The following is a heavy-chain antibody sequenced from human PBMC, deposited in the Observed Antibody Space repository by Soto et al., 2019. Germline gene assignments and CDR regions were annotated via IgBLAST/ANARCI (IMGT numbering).Heavy chain of an antibody. CDR1: GVSMRSYY. J-gene: IGHJ4*02. D-gene: IGHD1-26*01. CDR2: INHSGSA. Sequence: SITCTVYGVSMRSYYGGWLRQPTGKRLQWIGQINHSGSASYKPSLKSRVTISVHTSNSQFSLELSSVTAADTAVYYCARGLITGSHYSGGWYYFDTWGQGLQVTVSS. V-gene: IGHV4-34*01. CDR3: ARGLITGSHYSGGWYYFDT.